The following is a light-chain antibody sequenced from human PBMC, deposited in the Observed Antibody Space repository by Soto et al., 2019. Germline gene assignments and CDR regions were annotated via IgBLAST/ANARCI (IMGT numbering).Light chain of an antibody. J-gene: IGKJ1*01. CDR3: QQYDTAPVT. Sequence: ELVLTQSPGTLSLSPGERATLSCRASQNVISNFLAWYQQKPGQAPRLLIYGASSRATGIPDRFSGSGSGTDFILTISRLEPEDFAVYYCQQYDTAPVTFGQGTKVDIK. CDR2: GAS. V-gene: IGKV3-20*01. CDR1: QNVISNF.